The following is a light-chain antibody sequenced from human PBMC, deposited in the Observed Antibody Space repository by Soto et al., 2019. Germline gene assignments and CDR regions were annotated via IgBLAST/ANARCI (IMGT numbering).Light chain of an antibody. Sequence: EIVMTQSPATLSVSPGERATLSCRASQSVSSNLAWYQQKPGQAPRLLIYGASTRATGMPARFSGSGSGTEFTLTISRLQSEDLAVYYCQQYNNWPPWTFGQGTKVEIK. CDR2: GAS. J-gene: IGKJ1*01. CDR3: QQYNNWPPWT. V-gene: IGKV3-15*01. CDR1: QSVSSN.